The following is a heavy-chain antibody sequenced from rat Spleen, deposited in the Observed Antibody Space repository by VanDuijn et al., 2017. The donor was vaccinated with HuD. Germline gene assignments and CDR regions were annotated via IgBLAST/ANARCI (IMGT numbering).Heavy chain of an antibody. V-gene: IGHV5-17*01. Sequence: EVQLVESGGGLAQPGRSLKFSCTASGFTFSDYGMAWVRQAPGKGLEWVATITYDGSSTYYRDSVKGRFTLSRDDAKRTLFLQMDSLRSEDTATYYCARLSYYYDGYFDYWGQGVMVTVSS. CDR3: ARLSYYYDGYFDY. J-gene: IGHJ2*01. D-gene: IGHD1-12*03. CDR1: GFTFSDYG. CDR2: ITYDGSST.